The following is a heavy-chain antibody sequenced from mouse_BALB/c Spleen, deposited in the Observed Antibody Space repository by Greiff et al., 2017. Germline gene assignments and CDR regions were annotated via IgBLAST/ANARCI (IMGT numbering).Heavy chain of an antibody. CDR2: IWGGGST. D-gene: IGHD1-1*01. CDR1: GFSLSRYS. J-gene: IGHJ1*01. V-gene: IGHV2-6-4*01. CDR3: ASSYYYGSSPGYFDV. Sequence: VQRVESGPGLVAPSQSLSITCTVSGFSLSRYSVHWVRQPPGKGLEWLGMIWGGGSTDYNSALKSRLSISKDNSKSQVFLKMNSLQTDDTAMYYCASSYYYGSSPGYFDVWGAGTTVTVSS.